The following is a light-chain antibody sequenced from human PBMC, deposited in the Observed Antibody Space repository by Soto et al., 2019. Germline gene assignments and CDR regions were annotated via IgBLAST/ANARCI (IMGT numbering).Light chain of an antibody. CDR3: SSYTSTSTYV. J-gene: IGLJ1*01. Sequence: QSALTQPASVSGSPGQSITISCTGTSSDVGGYNYVSWYQQHPGKAPKLMIYEVSNRPSGLSNRFSGSKSGNTASLTISGLQAEDEADYYCSSYTSTSTYVFGTGTKLTV. CDR1: SSDVGGYNY. V-gene: IGLV2-14*01. CDR2: EVS.